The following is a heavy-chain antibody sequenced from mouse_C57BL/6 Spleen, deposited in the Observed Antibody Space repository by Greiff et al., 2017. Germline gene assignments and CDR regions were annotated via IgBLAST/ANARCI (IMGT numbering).Heavy chain of an antibody. CDR2: ISSGGDYI. J-gene: IGHJ4*01. V-gene: IGHV5-9-1*02. CDR1: GFTFSGYA. Sequence: EVKLMESGEGLVKPGGSLKLSCAASGFTFSGYAMSWVRQTPEKRLEWVAYISSGGDYIYYADTVKGRFTISRDNARNTLYLQMSSLKSEDTAMYYCTRRDGNYVMDYWGQGTSVTVSS. D-gene: IGHD2-1*01. CDR3: TRRDGNYVMDY.